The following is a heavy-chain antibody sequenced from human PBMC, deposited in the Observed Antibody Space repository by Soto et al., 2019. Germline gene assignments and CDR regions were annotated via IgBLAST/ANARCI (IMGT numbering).Heavy chain of an antibody. V-gene: IGHV4-34*01. D-gene: IGHD3-3*01. CDR1: GGSFSGYY. CDR2: INHSGST. CDR3: ARVRITIFGVATAYYYYGMDV. Sequence: PSETLSLTCAVYGGSFSGYYWSWIRQPPGKGLEWIGEINHSGSTNYNPSLKSRVTISVDTSKNQFSLKLSSVTAADTAVYYCARVRITIFGVATAYYYYGMDVWGQGTTVTVS. J-gene: IGHJ6*02.